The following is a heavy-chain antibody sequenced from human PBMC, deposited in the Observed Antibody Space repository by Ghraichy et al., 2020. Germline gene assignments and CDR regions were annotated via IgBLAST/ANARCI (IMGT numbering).Heavy chain of an antibody. D-gene: IGHD6-6*01. CDR3: AKGQGGNFEARIFDY. Sequence: GGSLRLSCAASGFTFNSHAMTWVRQAPGKGLEWVSTISSGAGTYYADSVKGRFTISRDNSKNTLFLQMNSLRAEDTALYYCAKGQGGNFEARIFDYWGQGTLLTVS. V-gene: IGHV3-23*01. CDR1: GFTFNSHA. CDR2: ISSGAGT. J-gene: IGHJ4*02.